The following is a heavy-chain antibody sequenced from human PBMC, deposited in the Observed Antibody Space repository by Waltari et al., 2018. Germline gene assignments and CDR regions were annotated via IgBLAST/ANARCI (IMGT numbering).Heavy chain of an antibody. CDR1: GFTFRHYA. V-gene: IGHV3-23*01. CDR3: ARKNSSTWPAFDF. Sequence: EVQLLESGGELVQRGGSLRLSCVASGFTFRHYAMSWVRRAPGRGLEWVSSISDTGAHTYHADSVKGRFIISRDNSKTTLFLQMNNLRVEDTAIYYCARKNSSTWPAFDFWGQGLLVTVSS. J-gene: IGHJ4*02. D-gene: IGHD2-21*01. CDR2: ISDTGAHT.